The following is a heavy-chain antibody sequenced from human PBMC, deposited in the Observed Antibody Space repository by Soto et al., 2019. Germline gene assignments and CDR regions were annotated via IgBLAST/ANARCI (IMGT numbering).Heavy chain of an antibody. V-gene: IGHV3-30-3*01. CDR3: ARDSRYYDFWSGYPFDY. J-gene: IGHJ4*02. Sequence: PGGSLRLSCAASGFTFSSYAMHWVRQAPGKGLEWVAVISYDGSNKYYADSVKGRFTISRDNSKNTLYLQMNSLRAEDTAVYYCARDSRYYDFWSGYPFDYWGQGTLVTVSS. D-gene: IGHD3-3*01. CDR2: ISYDGSNK. CDR1: GFTFSSYA.